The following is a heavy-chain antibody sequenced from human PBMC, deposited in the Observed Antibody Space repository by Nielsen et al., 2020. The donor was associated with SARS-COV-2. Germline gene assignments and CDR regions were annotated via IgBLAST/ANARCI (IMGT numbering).Heavy chain of an antibody. D-gene: IGHD2-2*01. CDR3: AREEYGFGLDA. V-gene: IGHV4-30-4*01. CDR2: IFNSGNT. J-gene: IGHJ6*02. CDR1: RGSISSGDYY. Sequence: SETLSLTCTVSRGSISSGDYYWSWIRQPPGKGLEWIGYIFNSGNTYYNPSLRSRVTMSLDTSKNQFSLILTSVTAADTAVYYCAREEYGFGLDAWGQGTTVRVSS.